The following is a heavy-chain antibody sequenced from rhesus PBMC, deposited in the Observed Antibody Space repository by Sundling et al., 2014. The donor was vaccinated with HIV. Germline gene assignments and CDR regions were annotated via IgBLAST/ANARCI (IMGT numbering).Heavy chain of an antibody. J-gene: IGHJ6*01. V-gene: IGHV3-100*01. Sequence: DVQLVESGGGLVKPGGSLRLSCVTSGFTFSTYVMHWVRQAPGKGLEWVSVISESGDTIYYADSVKGRFTISRDNAKNSLFLQMNSLRAEDTAVYYCCRDRGYNHLDSWGQGVVVTVSS. CDR3: CRDRGYNHLDS. CDR1: GFTFSTYV. D-gene: IGHD3-3*01. CDR2: ISESGDTI.